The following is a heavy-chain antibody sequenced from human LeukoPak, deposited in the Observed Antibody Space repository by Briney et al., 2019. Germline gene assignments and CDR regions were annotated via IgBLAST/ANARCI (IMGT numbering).Heavy chain of an antibody. V-gene: IGHV1-69*13. CDR2: IIPIFGTA. CDR3: ARTPYYYGSGSLPTC. J-gene: IGHJ4*02. Sequence: SVKVSCKASGGTFSSYAISWVRQAPGQGLEWMGGIIPIFGTANYAQKFQGRVTITADESTSTAYMELSSLRSEDTAVYYCARTPYYYGSGSLPTCWGQGILVTVSS. CDR1: GGTFSSYA. D-gene: IGHD3-10*01.